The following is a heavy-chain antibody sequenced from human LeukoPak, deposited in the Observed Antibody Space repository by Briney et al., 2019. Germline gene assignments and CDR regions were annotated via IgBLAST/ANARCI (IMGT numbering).Heavy chain of an antibody. CDR2: IYYSGST. V-gene: IGHV4-30-4*08. CDR3: ARLWGSGYYFDS. J-gene: IGHJ4*02. D-gene: IGHD7-27*01. CDR1: GGSISSGDYY. Sequence: SETLSLTCTVSGGSISSGDYYWSWIRQPPGKGLEWIGYIYYSGSTYYNPSLKSRVTISVDTSKNQFSLKLRSVTAADTAVYYCARLWGSGYYFDSWGQGTLVTVSS.